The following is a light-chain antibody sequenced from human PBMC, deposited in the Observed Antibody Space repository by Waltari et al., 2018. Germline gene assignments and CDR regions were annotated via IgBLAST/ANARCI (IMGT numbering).Light chain of an antibody. CDR1: SGHHTSP. V-gene: IGLV4-69*01. J-gene: IGLJ3*02. Sequence: QLLLTQSPSASASLGASVKPTCTLSSGHHTSPIARHPQQPEKSPRYLMTVNSDGSHIKGDGIPDRFSGSGSGAERYLTISSLHSEDETDYYCQTGGFGIWVFGGGTKLTVL. CDR2: VNSDGSH. CDR3: QTGGFGIWV.